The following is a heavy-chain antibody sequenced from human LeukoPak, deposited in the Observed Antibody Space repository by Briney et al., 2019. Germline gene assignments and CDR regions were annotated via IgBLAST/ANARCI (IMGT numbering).Heavy chain of an antibody. J-gene: IGHJ5*02. D-gene: IGHD4-17*01. CDR1: GFSFSSYS. CDR2: ISSSSSYI. Sequence: GGSLRLSCAASGFSFSSYSMNWVRQAPGKGLEWVSSISSSSSYIYYADSVKGRFTISRDNAKNSLYLQMNSLRAEDTAVYYCARGPDVIFTVTTDRNRFDPWGQGTLVTVSS. V-gene: IGHV3-21*01. CDR3: ARGPDVIFTVTTDRNRFDP.